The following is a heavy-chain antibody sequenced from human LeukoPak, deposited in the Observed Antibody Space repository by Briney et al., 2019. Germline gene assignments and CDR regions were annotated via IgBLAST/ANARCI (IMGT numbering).Heavy chain of an antibody. V-gene: IGHV3-7*01. Sequence: GGSLRLSCAASGFTFSSYWMSWVRQAPGKGLEGVANIKQDGSEKYYVDSVKGRFTISRDNAKNSLYLQMNSLRAEDTAVYYCARDDLYCSSTSCYFDYSGQGTLVTVSS. J-gene: IGHJ4*02. CDR1: GFTFSSYW. D-gene: IGHD2-2*01. CDR2: IKQDGSEK. CDR3: ARDDLYCSSTSCYFDY.